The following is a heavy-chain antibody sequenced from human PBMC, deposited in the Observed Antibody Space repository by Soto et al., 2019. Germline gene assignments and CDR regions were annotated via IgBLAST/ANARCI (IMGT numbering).Heavy chain of an antibody. CDR1: GGSVNTGDNY. V-gene: IGHV4-30-4*01. CDR3: AREPLDGMDV. J-gene: IGHJ6*02. CDR2: IYHTGNT. Sequence: HVQLHQSGPRLVKPSQTLSLECSVIGGSVNTGDNYWSWVRQSPGMRLEWIGYIYHTGNTFYNPALENRVTMSVDASKNQFSLTLTSVTAADTAGYFCAREPLDGMDVWGQGTNVTVSS.